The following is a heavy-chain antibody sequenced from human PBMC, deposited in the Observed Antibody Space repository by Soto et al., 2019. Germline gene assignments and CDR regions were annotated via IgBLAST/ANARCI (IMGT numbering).Heavy chain of an antibody. CDR2: IHPSGQPI. Sequence: EVQLVESGGGLVQPGGSLRLSCAVSGFTFSSSEMYWVRQAPGKGLEWISYIHPSGQPIFYADSVKGRFTISRDNASNSLFLQMNSLRAEDTAVYYCARRASRWGQGTMVTVSS. D-gene: IGHD1-26*01. CDR3: ARRASR. CDR1: GFTFSSSE. J-gene: IGHJ3*01. V-gene: IGHV3-48*03.